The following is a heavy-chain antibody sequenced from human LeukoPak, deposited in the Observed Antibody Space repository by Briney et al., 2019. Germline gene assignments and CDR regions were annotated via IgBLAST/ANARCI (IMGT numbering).Heavy chain of an antibody. J-gene: IGHJ4*02. V-gene: IGHV1-2*02. D-gene: IGHD3-3*01. CDR3: ARDSGETGFWSGSYFDY. CDR2: INPNSGGT. Sequence: ASVKVSCKASGYTFTNFYIHWVRQAPGQGLDWMGWINPNSGGTNYAQKFQGRVTMTRDTSISTAYMELSRLRSDDTAVYYCARDSGETGFWSGSYFDYWGQGTLVTVSS. CDR1: GYTFTNFY.